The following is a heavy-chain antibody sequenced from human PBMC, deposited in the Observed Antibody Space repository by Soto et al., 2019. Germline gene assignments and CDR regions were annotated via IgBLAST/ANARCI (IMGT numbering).Heavy chain of an antibody. V-gene: IGHV4-59*01. D-gene: IGHD6-13*01. CDR1: GGSISSYY. J-gene: IGHJ5*02. Sequence: QVQLQESGPGLVKPSETLSLTCTVSGGSISSYYWSWIRQPPGKGLEWIGYSYYSGSTNYNPSLRGRVTLSVATARNKFSRKLSSVTAADTAVYYCARGAPQLVRGGFDPWGQGTLVTVSS. CDR3: ARGAPQLVRGGFDP. CDR2: SYYSGST.